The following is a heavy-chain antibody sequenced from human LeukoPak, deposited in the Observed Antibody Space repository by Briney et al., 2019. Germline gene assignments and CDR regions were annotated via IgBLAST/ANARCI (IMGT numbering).Heavy chain of an antibody. D-gene: IGHD4-17*01. CDR3: ARESYGDYWYFDL. J-gene: IGHJ2*01. CDR2: IYHSGST. Sequence: PSETLSLTCAVSGGSISSSNWWSWVRQPPGKGLEWIGEIYHSGSTNYNPSLKSRVTISVDKSKNQFSLKLSSVTAADTAVYYCARESYGDYWYFDLWGRGTLVTVSS. CDR1: GGSISSSNW. V-gene: IGHV4-4*02.